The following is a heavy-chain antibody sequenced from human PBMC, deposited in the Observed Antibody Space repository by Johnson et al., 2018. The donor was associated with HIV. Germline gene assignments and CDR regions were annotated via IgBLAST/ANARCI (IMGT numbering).Heavy chain of an antibody. V-gene: IGHV3-9*01. CDR1: GFTVSSNY. J-gene: IGHJ3*02. Sequence: VQLVESGGGLIQPEGSLRLSCAASGFTVSSNYMSWVRQAPGKGLEWVSGISWNSGSIGYADSVKGRFTISRDNAKNSLYLQMNSLRAEDTALYYCAKEISVNAFDIWGQGTMVTVSS. D-gene: IGHD5/OR15-5a*01. CDR2: ISWNSGSI. CDR3: AKEISVNAFDI.